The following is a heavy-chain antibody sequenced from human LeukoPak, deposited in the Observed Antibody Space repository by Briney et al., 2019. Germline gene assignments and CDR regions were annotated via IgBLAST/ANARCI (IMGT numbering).Heavy chain of an antibody. V-gene: IGHV3-33*01. D-gene: IGHD5/OR15-5a*01. CDR2: VWYDGSNK. CDR3: ARDPSLRVTLDY. CDR1: EFISSNYG. Sequence: PGGSLRLSCAASEFISSNYGMHWVRQAPGKGLEWVAVVWYDGSNKYYADSVKGRFTISRDNSKNMLYLQMNSLRAEDTAVYYCARDPSLRVTLDYWGQGTLVTVSS. J-gene: IGHJ4*02.